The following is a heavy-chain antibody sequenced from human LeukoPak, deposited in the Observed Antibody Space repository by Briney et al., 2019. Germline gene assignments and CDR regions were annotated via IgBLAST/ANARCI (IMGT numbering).Heavy chain of an antibody. CDR2: MNPNSGNT. V-gene: IGHV1-8*01. J-gene: IGHJ4*02. D-gene: IGHD6-19*01. CDR3: ATYSSGWYEPDF. CDR1: GYTFTSYD. Sequence: ASVKVSCKASGYTFTSYDINWMRQATGQGLEWMGWMNPNSGNTGYAQKFQGRVTMTRNTSISTAYMELSSLRSEDTAVYYCATYSSGWYEPDFWGQGTLVTVSS.